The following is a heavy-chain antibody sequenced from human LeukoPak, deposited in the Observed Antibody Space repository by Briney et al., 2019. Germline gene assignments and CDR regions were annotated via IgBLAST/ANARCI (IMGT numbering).Heavy chain of an antibody. CDR3: AKDEDWASGHYLDY. V-gene: IGHV3-20*04. CDR1: GFTFDDYG. Sequence: PGGSLRLSCAASGFTFDDYGMSWVRQAPGKGLEWVSGINWNGGSTGYADSVKGRFTISRDNAKNSLYLQMNSLRAEDTALYYCAKDEDWASGHYLDYWGQGTLVTVSS. CDR2: INWNGGST. D-gene: IGHD3-10*01. J-gene: IGHJ4*02.